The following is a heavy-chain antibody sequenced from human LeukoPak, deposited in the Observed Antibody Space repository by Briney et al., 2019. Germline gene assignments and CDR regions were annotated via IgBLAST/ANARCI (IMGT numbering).Heavy chain of an antibody. D-gene: IGHD6-13*01. V-gene: IGHV5-51*01. Sequence: GESLKISCTGSGYSFANYWIAWVRQMPGKGLEWMGIIYPGDSDTRYSPSFQGQVIISADKSISTAYLQWSSLKASDTAMYYCARRLIDSSSWSFDYWGQGTLVTVSS. CDR3: ARRLIDSSSWSFDY. J-gene: IGHJ4*02. CDR2: IYPGDSDT. CDR1: GYSFANYW.